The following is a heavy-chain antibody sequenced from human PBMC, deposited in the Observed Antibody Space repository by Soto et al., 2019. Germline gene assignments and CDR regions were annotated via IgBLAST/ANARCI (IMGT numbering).Heavy chain of an antibody. CDR3: ARGDGFWSGYSYLNY. V-gene: IGHV4-61*01. J-gene: IGHJ4*02. Sequence: ASETLSLTCTVSGGSVSNSSHYWTWIRQPPGKGLEWIGYVYYTGSTNYNPSLHSRFTISVDTSKNQFSLTLSSVTAADTAVYYCARGDGFWSGYSYLNYWGQGTPVTVSS. D-gene: IGHD3-3*01. CDR1: GGSVSNSSHY. CDR2: VYYTGST.